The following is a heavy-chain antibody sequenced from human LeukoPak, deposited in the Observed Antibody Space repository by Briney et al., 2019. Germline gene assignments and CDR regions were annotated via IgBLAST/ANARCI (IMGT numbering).Heavy chain of an antibody. J-gene: IGHJ5*02. CDR1: GGTFSSYA. CDR2: IIPIFGTA. D-gene: IGHD6-19*01. CDR3: ARGRYSSGWYSRLGNWFDP. Sequence: GASVKVSCKASGGTFSSYAISWVRQAPGQGLEWMGGIIPIFGTANYAQKFQGRVTITADESTSTAYMELSSLRSEDTAVYYCARGRYSSGWYSRLGNWFDPWGQGTLVTVSS. V-gene: IGHV1-69*13.